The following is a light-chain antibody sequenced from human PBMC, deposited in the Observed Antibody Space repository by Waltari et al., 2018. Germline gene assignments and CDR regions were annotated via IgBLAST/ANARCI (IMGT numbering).Light chain of an antibody. CDR1: QSVSSY. J-gene: IGKJ5*01. V-gene: IGKV3-11*01. CDR3: QQRSNWPIT. Sequence: LSPGERATLSCRASQSVSSYLAWYQQKPGQAPRLLIYDASNRATGIPARFSGSGSGTDFTLTISSLEPEDFAVYYCQQRSNWPITFGQGTRLEIK. CDR2: DAS.